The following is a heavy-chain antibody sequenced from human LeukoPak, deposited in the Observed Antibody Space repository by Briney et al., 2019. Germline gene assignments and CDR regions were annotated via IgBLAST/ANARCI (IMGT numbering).Heavy chain of an antibody. CDR2: INHSGST. J-gene: IGHJ4*02. CDR3: ARGGVTTSNVDY. CDR1: GGSFSGYY. D-gene: IGHD4-17*01. Sequence: SETLSLTCAVYGGSFSGYYWSWIRQPPGKGLEWIGEINHSGSTYYNPSLKSRVTISVDTSKNQFSLKLSSVTAADTAVYYCARGGVTTSNVDYWGQGTLVTVSS. V-gene: IGHV4-34*01.